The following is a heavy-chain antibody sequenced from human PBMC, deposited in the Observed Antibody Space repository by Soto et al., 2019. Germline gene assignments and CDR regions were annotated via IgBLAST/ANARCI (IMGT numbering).Heavy chain of an antibody. CDR2: IYHSGST. CDR1: GGSISSSNW. CDR3: ARAWPSVDSYGSGVMDV. D-gene: IGHD5-18*01. J-gene: IGHJ6*02. Sequence: LCGGSISSSNWWNWVRQPPGKGLEWIGEIYHSGSTNYNPSLRSRVTISLDKSKNQFSLRVKSVTAADTAEYYCARAWPSVDSYGSGVMDVWGQGTTVTVSS. V-gene: IGHV4-4*02.